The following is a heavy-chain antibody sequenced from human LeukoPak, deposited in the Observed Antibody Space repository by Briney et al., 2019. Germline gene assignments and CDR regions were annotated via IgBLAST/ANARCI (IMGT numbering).Heavy chain of an antibody. CDR3: ARASPITMVRGFYYMDV. D-gene: IGHD3-10*01. CDR1: GGSISSYY. CDR2: IYYSGST. Sequence: SETLSLTCTVSGGSISSYYWSWIRQPPGKGLEWIGYIYYSGSTNYNPSLKSRATISVDTSKNQFSLKLSSVTAADTAVYYCARASPITMVRGFYYMDVWGKGTTVTVSS. J-gene: IGHJ6*03. V-gene: IGHV4-59*01.